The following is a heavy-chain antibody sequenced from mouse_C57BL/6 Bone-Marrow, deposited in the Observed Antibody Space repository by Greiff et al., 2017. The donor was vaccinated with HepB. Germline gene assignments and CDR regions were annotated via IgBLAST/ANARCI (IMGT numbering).Heavy chain of an antibody. V-gene: IGHV10-1*01. Sequence: EVQLVESGGGLVQPKGSLKLSCAASGFSFNTYAMNWVRQAPGKGLEWVARIRSKSNNYATYYADSVKDRFTISRDDSESMLYLQMNNLKTEDTAMYYCVRHIYYYGLDYWGQGTSVTVSS. CDR3: VRHIYYYGLDY. CDR1: GFSFNTYA. J-gene: IGHJ4*01. CDR2: IRSKSNNYAT.